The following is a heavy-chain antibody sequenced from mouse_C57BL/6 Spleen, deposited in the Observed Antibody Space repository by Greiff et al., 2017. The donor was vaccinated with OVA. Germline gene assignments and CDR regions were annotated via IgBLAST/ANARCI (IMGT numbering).Heavy chain of an antibody. CDR1: GYTFTSYW. V-gene: IGHV1-50*01. CDR2: IDPSDSYT. Sequence: QVQLQQPGAELVKPGASVKLSCKASGYTFTSYWMQWVKQRPGQGLEWIGEIDPSDSYTNYNQKFKGKATLTVDTSSSTAYMQLSSLTSEDSAVYYCAREGYPFAYWGQGTLVTVSA. D-gene: IGHD3-2*02. J-gene: IGHJ3*01. CDR3: AREGYPFAY.